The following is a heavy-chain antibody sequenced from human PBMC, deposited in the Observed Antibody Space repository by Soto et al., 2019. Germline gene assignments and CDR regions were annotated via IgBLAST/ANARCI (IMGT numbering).Heavy chain of an antibody. J-gene: IGHJ4*02. D-gene: IGHD2-21*01. V-gene: IGHV4-31*03. Sequence: QVQLQESGPGLVKPSHTLSLTCTVSGGSLSSGGYYWSWLRQLPGKGLEWIGYIYYTGKTYYNPALKSRLAMSVDTSKNQFSLKLSSVTAADSALYYCARVFAGSFDSWGQGTLVTVSS. CDR3: ARVFAGSFDS. CDR1: GGSLSSGGYY. CDR2: IYYTGKT.